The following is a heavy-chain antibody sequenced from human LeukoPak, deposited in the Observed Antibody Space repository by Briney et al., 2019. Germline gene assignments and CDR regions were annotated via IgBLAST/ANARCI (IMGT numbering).Heavy chain of an antibody. V-gene: IGHV3-73*01. Sequence: GGSVSLSCAASGFTFSGSAIHWVRQASGKGLEWVGRIRSKVNSYATAYAASVKGRFTISRDDSKNTAYLQMNSLKTEDTAVYYCTRRIDATYYYDSSGYYSVDFDYWGQGTLVTVSS. CDR1: GFTFSGSA. J-gene: IGHJ4*02. D-gene: IGHD3-22*01. CDR3: TRRIDATYYYDSSGYYSVDFDY. CDR2: IRSKVNSYAT.